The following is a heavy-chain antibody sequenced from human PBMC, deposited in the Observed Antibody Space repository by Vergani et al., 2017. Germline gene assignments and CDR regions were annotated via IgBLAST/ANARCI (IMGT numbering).Heavy chain of an antibody. Sequence: QVQLVQSGAEVKKPGASVKVSCKASGYTFTSYAMHWVRQAPGQRLEWMGWINAGNGNTKYSQKFQGWVTMTRDTSISTAYMELSRLRSDDTAVYYCARPSSGWYYNYGMDVWGQGP. D-gene: IGHD6-19*01. CDR1: GYTFTSYA. V-gene: IGHV1-3*01. CDR2: INAGNGNT. J-gene: IGHJ6*02. CDR3: ARPSSGWYYNYGMDV.